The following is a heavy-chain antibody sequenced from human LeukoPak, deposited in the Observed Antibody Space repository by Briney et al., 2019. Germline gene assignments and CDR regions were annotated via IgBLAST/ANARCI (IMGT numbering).Heavy chain of an antibody. J-gene: IGHJ4*02. V-gene: IGHV3-21*01. Sequence: PGGSLRLSCEASGFAFSFSAMTWVRQAPGTGLEWVSSISSSSNYIYYADSMKGRFSINRDNAKNSLYLQMNSLRVEDTAVYYCARVKRDAAAGISDYWGQGSLVSVSS. D-gene: IGHD6-13*01. CDR3: ARVKRDAAAGISDY. CDR1: GFAFSFSA. CDR2: ISSSSNYI.